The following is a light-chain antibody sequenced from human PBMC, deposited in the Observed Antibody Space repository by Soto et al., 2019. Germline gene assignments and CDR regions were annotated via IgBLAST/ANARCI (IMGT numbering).Light chain of an antibody. J-gene: IGKJ1*01. Sequence: DIQMTQSPSTLSASVGDRVTITCRASQSISTWLAWFQQTPGKAPNLLIYRASSLESGAPSRFSGTGSGTEFTLTISSLQPDDFATYYCLQDYTYPRTFGQGTKVDIK. CDR2: RAS. CDR3: LQDYTYPRT. V-gene: IGKV1-5*03. CDR1: QSISTW.